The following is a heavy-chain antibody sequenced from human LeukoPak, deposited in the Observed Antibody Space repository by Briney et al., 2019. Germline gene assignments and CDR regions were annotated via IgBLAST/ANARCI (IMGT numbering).Heavy chain of an antibody. CDR2: ITTSSSTI. CDR1: KFTFSSYN. V-gene: IGHV3-48*01. CDR3: ARDSGYPRAHGFDI. Sequence: GGSLRLSCAASKFTFSSYNMNWVRQAPGKGLEWVSFITTSSSTIYYADSVKGRFTISRHNDKNSLYLQMNSLRAEDTAVYYCARDSGYPRAHGFDIWGQGTMVTVSS. D-gene: IGHD3-22*01. J-gene: IGHJ3*02.